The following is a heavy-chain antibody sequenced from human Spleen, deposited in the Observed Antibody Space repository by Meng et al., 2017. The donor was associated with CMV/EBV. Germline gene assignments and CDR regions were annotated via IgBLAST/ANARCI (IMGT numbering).Heavy chain of an antibody. D-gene: IGHD3-16*01. CDR1: GFTFGDYY. CDR2: ISSSGSTI. J-gene: IGHJ6*02. V-gene: IGHV3-11*04. CDR3: ARDSSIRTTFGGDYYGMDV. Sequence: GEALKLSCAASGFTFGDYYMSWVRQAPGKGLEWVSYISSSGSTIYYADSVKGGFTISRDNAKSSLYLQMNSLRAEDTAVYYCARDSSIRTTFGGDYYGMDVWGQGTTVTVSS.